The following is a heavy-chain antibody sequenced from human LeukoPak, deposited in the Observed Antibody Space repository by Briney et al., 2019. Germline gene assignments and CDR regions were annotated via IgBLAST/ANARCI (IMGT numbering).Heavy chain of an antibody. V-gene: IGHV4-30-2*01. Sequence: SQTLSLTCAVSGGSISSGGYSWSWIRQPPGKGLEWIGYIYHSGSTYYNPSLKSRVTISVDRSKNQFSLKLSSVTAADTAVYYCASQNLDTSLGIGYWGQGTLVTVSS. J-gene: IGHJ4*02. CDR1: GGSISSGGYS. D-gene: IGHD5-18*01. CDR2: IYHSGST. CDR3: ASQNLDTSLGIGY.